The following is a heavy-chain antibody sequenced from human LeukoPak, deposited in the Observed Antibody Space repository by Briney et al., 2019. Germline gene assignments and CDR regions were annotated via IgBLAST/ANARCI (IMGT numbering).Heavy chain of an antibody. CDR2: IIPIFGTA. CDR3: ARSVAARTYYFDY. V-gene: IGHV1-69*06. D-gene: IGHD1/OR15-1a*01. CDR1: GGTFSSYA. J-gene: IGHJ4*02. Sequence: SVKVSCKASGGTFSSYAISWVRQAPGQGLEWRGGIIPIFGTANYAQKFQGRVTITADKSTSTAYMELSSLRSEDTAVYYCARSVAARTYYFDYWGQGTLVTASS.